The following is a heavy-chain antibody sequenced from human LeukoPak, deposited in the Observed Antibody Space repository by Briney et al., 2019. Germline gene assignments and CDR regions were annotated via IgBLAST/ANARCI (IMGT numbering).Heavy chain of an antibody. J-gene: IGHJ5*02. V-gene: IGHV4-34*01. CDR1: GGSFSGYY. CDR2: INHSGST. Sequence: PSETLSLTCAVYGGSFSGYYWSWIRQPPGKGLEWIGEINHSGSTNYNPSLKSRVTISVDTSKNQFSLKLSSVTAADTAVYYCARGRQTWIQLWSSGGVGFDPWGQGTLVTVSS. CDR3: ARGRQTWIQLWSSGGVGFDP. D-gene: IGHD5-18*01.